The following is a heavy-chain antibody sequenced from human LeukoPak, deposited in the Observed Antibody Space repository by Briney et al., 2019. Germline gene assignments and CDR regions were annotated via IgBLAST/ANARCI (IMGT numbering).Heavy chain of an antibody. V-gene: IGHV5-51*01. CDR3: ARTNYYETSGWASGLSPFDM. J-gene: IGHJ3*02. CDR1: GYSFATHW. Sequence: GESLQISCKGSGYSFATHWIAWVRQVPGKGLEWIGVIYPVDSDTRYSPSFQGQVTISVDKSTSTAYLQWSSLKASDTAMYYCARTNYYETSGWASGLSPFDMWGRGTMVTVSS. CDR2: IYPVDSDT. D-gene: IGHD3-22*01.